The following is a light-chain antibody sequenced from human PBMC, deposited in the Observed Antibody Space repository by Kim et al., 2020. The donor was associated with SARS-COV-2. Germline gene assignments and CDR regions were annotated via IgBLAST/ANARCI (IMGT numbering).Light chain of an antibody. V-gene: IGLV1-44*01. CDR1: RSNIGDNT. Sequence: GQRVTISCSGSRSNIGDNTVNWYQQLPGMAPKLLIFSNNQRPSGVPDRFTGSKSGTSASLAISGLQSEDEADYHCAAWDDSLNGPVFGGGTQLTVL. J-gene: IGLJ3*02. CDR3: AAWDDSLNGPV. CDR2: SNN.